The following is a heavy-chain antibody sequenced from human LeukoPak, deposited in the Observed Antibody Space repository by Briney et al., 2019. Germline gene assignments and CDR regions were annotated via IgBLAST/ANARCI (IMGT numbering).Heavy chain of an antibody. CDR1: GYTFTGYY. D-gene: IGHD4-17*01. Sequence: ASVKVSCKASGYTFTGYYMHWVRQAPGRGLEWMAWINPNSGGTNYAQKFQGRVTMTRDTSISTAYMNLSRLRSDDTAVYYCARAYYGDYYYYGMDVWGQGTTVTVSS. CDR3: ARAYYGDYYYYGMDV. V-gene: IGHV1-2*02. J-gene: IGHJ6*02. CDR2: INPNSGGT.